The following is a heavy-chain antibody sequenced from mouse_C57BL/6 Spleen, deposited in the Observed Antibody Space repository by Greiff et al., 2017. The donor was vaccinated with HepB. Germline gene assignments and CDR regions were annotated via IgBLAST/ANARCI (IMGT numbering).Heavy chain of an antibody. J-gene: IGHJ4*01. Sequence: VQLKESGPGLVKPSQSLSLTCSVTGYSITSGYYWNWIRQFPGNKLEWMGYISYDGSNNYNPSLKNRISITRDTSKNQFFLKLNSVTTEDTATYYCAREDYGYDYDYAMDYWGQGTSVTVSS. CDR2: ISYDGSN. D-gene: IGHD2-2*01. CDR1: GYSITSGYY. CDR3: AREDYGYDYDYAMDY. V-gene: IGHV3-6*01.